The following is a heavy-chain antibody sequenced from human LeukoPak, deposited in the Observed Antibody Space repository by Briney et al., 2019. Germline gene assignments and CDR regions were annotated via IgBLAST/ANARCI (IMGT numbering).Heavy chain of an antibody. CDR3: AKDCGGDCYSNGVNHAFDI. D-gene: IGHD2-21*02. Sequence: GGSLRLSCAASGFTFDDYAMHWVRQAPGKGLEWVSLISGDGGSTYYADSVKGRFTISRDNSKNSLYLQMNSLRTEDTALYYCAKDCGGDCYSNGVNHAFDIWGQGTMVTVSS. CDR1: GFTFDDYA. CDR2: ISGDGGST. V-gene: IGHV3-43*02. J-gene: IGHJ3*02.